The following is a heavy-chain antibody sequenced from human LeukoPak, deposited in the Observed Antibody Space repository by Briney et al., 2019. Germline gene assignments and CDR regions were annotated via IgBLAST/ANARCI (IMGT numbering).Heavy chain of an antibody. D-gene: IGHD3-9*01. CDR2: IYYSGST. CDR1: GGSISSGDYY. CDR3: ASASTQYYDILTGYPPDY. Sequence: SETLSLTCTVSGGSISSGDYYWSWIRQPPGKGPEWIGYIYYSGSTYYNPSLKSRVTISVDTSKNQFSLKLSSVTAADTAVYYCASASTQYYDILTGYPPDYWGQGTLVTVSS. V-gene: IGHV4-30-4*08. J-gene: IGHJ4*02.